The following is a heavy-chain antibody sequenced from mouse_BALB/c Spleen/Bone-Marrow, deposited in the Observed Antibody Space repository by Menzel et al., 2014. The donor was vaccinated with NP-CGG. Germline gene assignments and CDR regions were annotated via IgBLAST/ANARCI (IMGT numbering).Heavy chain of an antibody. V-gene: IGHV5-6*01. J-gene: IGHJ3*01. Sequence: EVHLVESGGDLVKPGGSLKLSCAASGFTFSSYGMSWVRQTPDKRLEWVATISSGGSYTYYPDRVKGRFTGSRDNAKNTLFLQRSSLKSEDTAMYYCARQGPYGNYGGFAYWGQGTLVSVSA. CDR2: ISSGGSYT. CDR3: ARQGPYGNYGGFAY. D-gene: IGHD2-10*02. CDR1: GFTFSSYG.